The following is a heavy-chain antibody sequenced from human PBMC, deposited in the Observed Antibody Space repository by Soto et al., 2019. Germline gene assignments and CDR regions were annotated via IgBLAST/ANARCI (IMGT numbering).Heavy chain of an antibody. J-gene: IGHJ4*02. V-gene: IGHV4-30-4*01. CDR3: ARVQRDTAFGHFDY. D-gene: IGHD5-18*01. CDR1: GGSINNVDYY. CDR2: TSSFGTT. Sequence: QVQLQESGPGLVKPSKTLSLICSVSGGSINNVDYYWSWIRQTPGKGLKWIGYTSSFGTTDYIPSLKSRVTMSVDTSTNQFSLRLSSVTAADTAVYYCARVQRDTAFGHFDYWGQGTLVIVSS.